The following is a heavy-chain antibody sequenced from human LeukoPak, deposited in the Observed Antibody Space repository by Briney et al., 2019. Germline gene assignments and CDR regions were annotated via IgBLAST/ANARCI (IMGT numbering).Heavy chain of an antibody. V-gene: IGHV3-48*01. CDR1: GFTLGTHA. Sequence: GGSLRLSCAASGFTLGTHAMNWVRQAPGKGLEWVSYISSSSSTIYYADSVKGRFTISRDNAKNSLYLQTNSLRAEDTAVYYCARSYSSSPCGDYWGQGTLVTVSS. CDR3: ARSYSSSPCGDY. J-gene: IGHJ4*02. CDR2: ISSSSSTI. D-gene: IGHD6-6*01.